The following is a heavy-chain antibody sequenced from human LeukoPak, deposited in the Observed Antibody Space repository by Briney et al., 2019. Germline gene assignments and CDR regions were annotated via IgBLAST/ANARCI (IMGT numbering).Heavy chain of an antibody. CDR1: GGASSSYY. Sequence: SETLSLTCTVSGGASSSYYWAWVRQPPGKGLEWIGYIYYSGSTTYNPSLKSRVTISVDTSKNQLSLRLTSVTAADTAVYYCARDSGGNFDFWGQGTLVTVSS. V-gene: IGHV4-59*12. D-gene: IGHD2-15*01. CDR2: IYYSGST. CDR3: ARDSGGNFDF. J-gene: IGHJ4*02.